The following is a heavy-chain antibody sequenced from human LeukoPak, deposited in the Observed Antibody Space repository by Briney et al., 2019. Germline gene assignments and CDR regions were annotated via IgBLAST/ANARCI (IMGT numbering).Heavy chain of an antibody. V-gene: IGHV4-59*01. Sequence: PSQTLSLTCTVSGGSISRYYWSWIRQPPGKGLEWIGYKDYSGSTNYNRSLKSRVTISVDTSKNQFSLKLSSVTAADTAVYYCARVYYSSSYDYWYFDLWGRGTLVTVSS. CDR1: GGSISRYY. CDR2: KDYSGST. J-gene: IGHJ2*01. CDR3: ARVYYSSSYDYWYFDL. D-gene: IGHD6-13*01.